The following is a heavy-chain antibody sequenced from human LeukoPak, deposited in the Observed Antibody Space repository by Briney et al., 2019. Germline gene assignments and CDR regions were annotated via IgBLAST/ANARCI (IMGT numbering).Heavy chain of an antibody. D-gene: IGHD3-22*01. Sequence: GGSLRLSCAASGFTFSSFSMNWVRQAPGKGLEWVSSISSSRTYTYYADSVKGRFSISRDNAKSSLYLQMNSLRVEDTAVYYCARDLYYDSSGYYCPFDYWGQGTLVAVSS. J-gene: IGHJ4*02. V-gene: IGHV3-21*01. CDR2: ISSSRTYT. CDR1: GFTFSSFS. CDR3: ARDLYYDSSGYYCPFDY.